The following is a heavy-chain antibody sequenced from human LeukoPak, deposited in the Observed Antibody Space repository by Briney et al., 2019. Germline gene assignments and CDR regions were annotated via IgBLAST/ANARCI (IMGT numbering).Heavy chain of an antibody. CDR2: IKPNNGGT. D-gene: IGHD1-26*01. Sequence: ASVKVSCKASGYTFSDYYMHWVRQAPGQGLEWMGWIKPNNGGTKYAHKFQGRVTMTRDTSIRTAYMELRSLRSDDTAVYYCARGRELVVDAFDIWGQGTMVTVSS. CDR3: ARGRELVVDAFDI. V-gene: IGHV1-2*02. CDR1: GYTFSDYY. J-gene: IGHJ3*02.